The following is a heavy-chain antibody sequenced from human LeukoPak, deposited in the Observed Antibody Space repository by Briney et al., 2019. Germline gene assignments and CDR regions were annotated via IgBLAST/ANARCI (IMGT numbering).Heavy chain of an antibody. J-gene: IGHJ4*02. D-gene: IGHD3-22*01. CDR1: GYSITSSSW. CDR2: IYHSGTT. CDR3: ARERGWNYDSSGYYPRQFDY. Sequence: PSDTLSLTCAVSGYSITSSSWWGWIRQPPGKGLEWIGYIYHSGTTYYNPSLQSRVTMSVDTPKNQFSLKLSSVTAVDTAVYYCARERGWNYDSSGYYPRQFDYWGQGTLVTVSS. V-gene: IGHV4-28*03.